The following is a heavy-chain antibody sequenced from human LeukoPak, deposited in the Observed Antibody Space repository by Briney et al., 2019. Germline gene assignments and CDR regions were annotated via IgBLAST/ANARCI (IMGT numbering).Heavy chain of an antibody. V-gene: IGHV3-74*01. CDR3: ASSWVSGAFDI. Sequence: GGSLRLSCAASGFTFTTYWMHWVRQAPGKGLVWVSHINSDGSITSYADSVKGRFTISRDNAKNTLYLQMNSLRAEDTAVYYCASSWVSGAFDIWGQGTMVTVSS. CDR1: GFTFTTYW. CDR2: INSDGSIT. J-gene: IGHJ3*02. D-gene: IGHD2/OR15-2a*01.